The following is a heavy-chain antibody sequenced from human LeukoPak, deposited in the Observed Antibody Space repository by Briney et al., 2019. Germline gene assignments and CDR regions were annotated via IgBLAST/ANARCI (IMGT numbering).Heavy chain of an antibody. Sequence: SQTLSLTCAISGESVSTNNTAWNWIRQSPSRGLEWLGRTFYRSKWYYDYAVSVKSRIAINPGTSKNQFSLQLNSVTPDDTAVYYCATQGYSIAAAGDIDYWGQGTLVTVSS. D-gene: IGHD6-13*01. CDR2: TFYRSKWYY. CDR1: GESVSTNNTA. CDR3: ATQGYSIAAAGDIDY. J-gene: IGHJ4*02. V-gene: IGHV6-1*01.